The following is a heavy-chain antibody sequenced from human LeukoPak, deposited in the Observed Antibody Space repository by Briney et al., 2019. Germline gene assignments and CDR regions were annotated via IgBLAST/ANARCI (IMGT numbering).Heavy chain of an antibody. CDR1: GFVFSSNS. J-gene: IGHJ4*02. V-gene: IGHV3-48*04. D-gene: IGHD1-26*01. Sequence: GGSLRLSCAASGFVFSSNSMIWVRQAPGKGLEWVSYISSSSSTIYYADSVKGRFTISRDNAKNSLYLQMNSLRAEDTAVYYCARDRGGSYSAIDYWGQGTLVTVSS. CDR3: ARDRGGSYSAIDY. CDR2: ISSSSSTI.